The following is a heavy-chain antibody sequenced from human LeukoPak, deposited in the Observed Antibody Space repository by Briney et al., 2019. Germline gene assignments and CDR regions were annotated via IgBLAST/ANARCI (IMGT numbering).Heavy chain of an antibody. J-gene: IGHJ4*02. D-gene: IGHD4-23*01. CDR1: GFTFSSYS. CDR3: ARSRPTTVVTHLDY. CDR2: ISSSSSYI. Sequence: GGSLRLSCAASGFTFSSYSMNWVRQAPGKGLEWVSSISSSSSYIYYADSVKGRFTISRDNAKNSLYLQMNSLRAEDTAVYYCARSRPTTVVTHLDYWVQGTLVTVSS. V-gene: IGHV3-21*01.